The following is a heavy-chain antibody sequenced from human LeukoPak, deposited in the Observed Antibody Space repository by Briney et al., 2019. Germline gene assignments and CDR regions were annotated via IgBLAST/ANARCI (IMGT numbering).Heavy chain of an antibody. CDR3: ARGTVTASMKAFDI. CDR1: GGSIRGHY. D-gene: IGHD2-21*02. Sequence: SETLSLTCTVSGGSIRGHYWSWIRQPPGKGLEWIGYIYYSGSANYNPSLKSRVTISVDTSKNQCSLKLSSATAADTALYYCARGTVTASMKAFDIWGQGTMVTVSS. CDR2: IYYSGSA. V-gene: IGHV4-59*08. J-gene: IGHJ3*02.